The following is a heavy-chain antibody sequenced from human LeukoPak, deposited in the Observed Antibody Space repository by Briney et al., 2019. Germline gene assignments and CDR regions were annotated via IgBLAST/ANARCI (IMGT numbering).Heavy chain of an antibody. CDR2: ISWSSGSI. CDR3: AKVGPSGYSYGAFDY. V-gene: IGHV3-9*01. D-gene: IGHD5-18*01. J-gene: IGHJ4*02. Sequence: GGSLRLSCAASGFTFDDYAIHWVRQAPGKGLEWVSGISWSSGSIGYADSVKGRFTISRDNAKNSLYLQMNSLRPEDTALYYCAKVGPSGYSYGAFDYWGQGTLVTVSS. CDR1: GFTFDDYA.